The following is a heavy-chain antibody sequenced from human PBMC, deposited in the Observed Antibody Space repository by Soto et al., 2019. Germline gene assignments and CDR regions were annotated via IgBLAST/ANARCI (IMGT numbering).Heavy chain of an antibody. CDR1: GFTFSSYA. Sequence: GGSLRLSCTASGFTFSSYAMAWVRQAPGKGLEWVSGVRTSGDDTHYADSVKGRFTISRDNSKNTMYLQMNSLRAEDTAVYYCGKERGLPEMSLSLNILGQGTMVTVSS. D-gene: IGHD2-21*02. CDR3: GKERGLPEMSLSLNI. V-gene: IGHV3-23*01. CDR2: VRTSGDDT. J-gene: IGHJ3*02.